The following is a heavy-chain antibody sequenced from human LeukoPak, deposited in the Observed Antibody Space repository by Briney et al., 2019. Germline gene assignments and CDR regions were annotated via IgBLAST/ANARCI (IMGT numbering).Heavy chain of an antibody. CDR1: GGSISSYY. CDR3: ARSAAHDYLDY. J-gene: IGHJ4*02. D-gene: IGHD6-13*01. CDR2: IYYSGST. V-gene: IGHV4-59*01. Sequence: SETLSLTCTVSGGSISSYYWSWIRQPPGKGLEWIGYIYYSGSTNYNPSLKSRVTISVDTSKNQFSLKLSSVTAADTAVYYCARSAAHDYLDYWGQGTLVTVSS.